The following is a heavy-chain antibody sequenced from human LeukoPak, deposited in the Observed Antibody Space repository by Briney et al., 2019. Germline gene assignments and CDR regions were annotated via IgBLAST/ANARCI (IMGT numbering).Heavy chain of an antibody. CDR1: GFTFSNYG. V-gene: IGHV3-30*02. Sequence: GGSLRLSCVASGFTFSNYGMHWVRQAPGKGLEWVTFIRYDGSNKYYADSVKGRFTISRHNAKNTLYLQMNSLRAEDTAVYYCARGGSGWYWWGQGTLVTVSS. CDR2: IRYDGSNK. D-gene: IGHD6-19*01. J-gene: IGHJ4*02. CDR3: ARGGSGWYW.